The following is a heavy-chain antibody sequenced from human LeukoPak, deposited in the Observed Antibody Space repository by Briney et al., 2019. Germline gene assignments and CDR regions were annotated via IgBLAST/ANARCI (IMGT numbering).Heavy chain of an antibody. CDR3: ARGRFARSSDDQYYYHIDV. Sequence: GGSLRLSCTASEFAFGNYAMHWVRQAPGKGLEWLAVISNEGNKKYFGDSVKGRLIISRDNYKNVLYLRMDSLRIEDTAVYYCARGRFARSSDDQYYYHIDVWGKGTTVTISS. V-gene: IGHV3-30*03. CDR2: ISNEGNKK. CDR1: EFAFGNYA. D-gene: IGHD3-22*01. J-gene: IGHJ6*03.